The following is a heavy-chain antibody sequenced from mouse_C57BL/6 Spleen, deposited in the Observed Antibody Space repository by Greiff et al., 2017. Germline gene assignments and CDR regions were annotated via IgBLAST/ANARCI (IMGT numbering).Heavy chain of an antibody. Sequence: QVQLQQPGAELVRPESSVKLSCKASGYTFTSYWMDWVKQRPGQGLEWIGNIYPSDSETHYNQKFKDKATLTVDKSSSTAYMQLSSLTSEDSAVYYCATAGSGFLYYFDYWGQGTTLTVSS. CDR1: GYTFTSYW. J-gene: IGHJ2*01. CDR2: IYPSDSET. CDR3: ATAGSGFLYYFDY. V-gene: IGHV1-61*01. D-gene: IGHD3-2*02.